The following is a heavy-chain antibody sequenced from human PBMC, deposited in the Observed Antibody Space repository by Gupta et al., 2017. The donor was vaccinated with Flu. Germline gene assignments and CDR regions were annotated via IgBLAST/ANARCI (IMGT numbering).Heavy chain of an antibody. J-gene: IGHJ4*02. CDR3: ARRGTYYFDF. CDR1: GGSINVFSFF. V-gene: IGHV4-31*03. Sequence: CSVFGGSINVFSFFWAWIRQVPGKGLEWIGYVHSSGNTYYNPALRSRLMMSIDTAKNEFSLEMTSLTAADTAMYYCARRGTYYFDFWGQGALVTVSA. CDR2: VHSSGNT. D-gene: IGHD1-7*01.